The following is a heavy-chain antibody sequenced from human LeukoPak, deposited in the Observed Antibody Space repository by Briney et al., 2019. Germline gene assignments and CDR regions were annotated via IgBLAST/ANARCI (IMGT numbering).Heavy chain of an antibody. CDR2: INPNSGGT. J-gene: IGHJ4*02. D-gene: IGHD6-19*01. CDR3: ARESSVWYYHY. CDR1: GYTFTGYY. V-gene: IGHV1-2*06. Sequence: APVKVSCKASGYTFTGYYMHWVRQAPGQGLEWMGRINPNSGGTNYAQKFQGRVTMTRDTSISTAYMELSRLRSDDTAVYYCARESSVWYYHYWGQGTLVTVSS.